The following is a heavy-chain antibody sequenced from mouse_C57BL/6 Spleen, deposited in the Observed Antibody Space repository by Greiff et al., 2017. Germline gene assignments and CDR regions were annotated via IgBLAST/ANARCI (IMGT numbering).Heavy chain of an antibody. CDR1: GFTFSNYW. Sequence: EVQLQQSGGGLVQPGGSMKLSCVASGFTFSNYWMNWVRQSPEKGLEWVAQIRLKSDNYETHYAESVKGRFTISRDDSKSSVFLQMNNLRAEDTGSYYCTVAYYSNYGGYFDVWGTGTTVTVSS. V-gene: IGHV6-3*01. D-gene: IGHD2-5*01. CDR3: TVAYYSNYGGYFDV. J-gene: IGHJ1*03. CDR2: IRLKSDNYET.